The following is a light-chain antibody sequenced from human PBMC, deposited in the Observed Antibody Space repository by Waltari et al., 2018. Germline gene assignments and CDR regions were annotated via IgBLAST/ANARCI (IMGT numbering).Light chain of an antibody. V-gene: IGKV3-11*01. J-gene: IGKJ1*01. CDR3: QQRNFWPRT. CDR2: DAS. CDR1: QSVSTF. Sequence: VLTQSPATLSLSPGERATISCRASQSVSTFLAWYQQKPGQAPRLLIYDASNRATGVPARFSGSGSGTDFTLTISSLEPEDFAVYYCQQRNFWPRTFGQGTKVEIK.